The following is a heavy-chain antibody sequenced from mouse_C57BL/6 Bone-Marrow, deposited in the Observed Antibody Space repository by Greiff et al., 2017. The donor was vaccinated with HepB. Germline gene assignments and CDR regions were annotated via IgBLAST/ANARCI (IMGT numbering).Heavy chain of an antibody. CDR3: ARDITTVVDYFDY. Sequence: DVHLVESGGGLVKPGGSLKLSCAASGFTFSDYGMHWVRQAPEKGLEWVAYISSGSSTIYYADTVKGRFTISRDNAKNTLFLQMTSLRSEDTAMYYCARDITTVVDYFDYWGQGTTLTVSS. V-gene: IGHV5-17*01. CDR1: GFTFSDYG. D-gene: IGHD1-1*01. J-gene: IGHJ2*01. CDR2: ISSGSSTI.